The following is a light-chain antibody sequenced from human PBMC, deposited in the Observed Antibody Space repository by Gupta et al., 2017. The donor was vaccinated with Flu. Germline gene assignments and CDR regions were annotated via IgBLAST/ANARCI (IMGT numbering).Light chain of an antibody. CDR3: QQYSSSPHT. Sequence: GTLSLSPGERATLSCRASQSVSSGNLAWYQQILGQAPRLLIYGASTRATGIPDRFSGSGSGTDFTLTISRLEPEDFAVYYCQQYSSSPHTFGQGTKLEIK. V-gene: IGKV3-20*01. CDR1: QSVSSGN. CDR2: GAS. J-gene: IGKJ2*01.